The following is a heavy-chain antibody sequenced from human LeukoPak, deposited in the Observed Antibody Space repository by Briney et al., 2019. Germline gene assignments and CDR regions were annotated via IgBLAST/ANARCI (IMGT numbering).Heavy chain of an antibody. V-gene: IGHV3-30*04. CDR3: ARESKYNSRWSRNKWFDP. CDR1: EFTFSIYA. D-gene: IGHD6-13*01. Sequence: GGSLRLSCAASEFTFSIYAMLWVRQAPGKGLEWVAVILYDGSNKYYADSVKGRFTIARDNYKNTLYLQMNSLRAEDTAVYYCARESKYNSRWSRNKWFDPWGQGTLVTVSS. CDR2: ILYDGSNK. J-gene: IGHJ5*02.